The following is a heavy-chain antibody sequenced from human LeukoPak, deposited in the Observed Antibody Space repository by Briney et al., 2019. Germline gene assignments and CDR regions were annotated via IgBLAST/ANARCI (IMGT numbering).Heavy chain of an antibody. CDR3: ARRRGYYDSSGYYFRLDFDY. CDR1: GYSISSGYY. V-gene: IGHV4-38-2*02. J-gene: IGHJ4*02. Sequence: PSETLSLTCTVSGYSISSGYYWSWIRQPPGKGLEWIGEINHSGSTNYNPSLKSRVTISVDTSKNQFSLNLSSVTAADTAVYYCARRRGYYDSSGYYFRLDFDYWGQGTLVTVSS. CDR2: INHSGST. D-gene: IGHD3-22*01.